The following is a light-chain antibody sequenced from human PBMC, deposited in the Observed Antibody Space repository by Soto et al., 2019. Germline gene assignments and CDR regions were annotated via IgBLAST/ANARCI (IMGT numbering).Light chain of an antibody. CDR1: SSNIVGNS. CDR3: GSWDSSLSAYV. CDR2: DDN. V-gene: IGLV1-51*01. Sequence: QSVLTHPASVCAAPGQKVTISCSGSSSNIVGNSVSWYQQLPGTATKLLIYDDNKRPSGIPDRFCGSKSCTSATLGITGFQTGDEADYYCGSWDSSLSAYVFGTGTKVTVL. J-gene: IGLJ1*01.